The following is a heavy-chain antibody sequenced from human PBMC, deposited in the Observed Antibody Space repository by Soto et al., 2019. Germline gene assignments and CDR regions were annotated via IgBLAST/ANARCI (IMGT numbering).Heavy chain of an antibody. CDR1: GFTFSSYS. Sequence: GGSLRLSCAASGFTFSSYSMNWVRQAPGKGLEWVSYISSSSSTIYYADSVKGRFTISRDNAKNSLYLQMNSLRDEDTAVYYCARELRFLARLHNPTNEGGQGTLVTVSS. D-gene: IGHD3-3*01. J-gene: IGHJ4*02. CDR2: ISSSSSTI. CDR3: ARELRFLARLHNPTNE. V-gene: IGHV3-48*02.